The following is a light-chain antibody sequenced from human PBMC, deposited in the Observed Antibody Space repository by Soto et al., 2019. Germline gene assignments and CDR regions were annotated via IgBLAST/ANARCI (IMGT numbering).Light chain of an antibody. V-gene: IGKV1-5*01. CDR3: QQYDSFWTM. CDR2: DVS. Sequence: DIQMTQSPSTLSASVGDRVTIPCRASQTINNRLAWYQQKPGKAPKLLIYDVSTLESGVPSRFSGSGSGTEFTPTISSLQPDDFATYYCQQYDSFWTMFGQGTKVDIK. J-gene: IGKJ1*01. CDR1: QTINNR.